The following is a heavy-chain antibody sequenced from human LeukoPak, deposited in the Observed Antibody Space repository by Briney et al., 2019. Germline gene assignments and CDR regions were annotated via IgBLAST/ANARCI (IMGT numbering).Heavy chain of an antibody. CDR1: GFTFSDYY. CDR2: ISSGGGAM. D-gene: IGHD7-27*01. Sequence: KAGGSLRLSCAASGFTFSDYYMSWIRQAPGKGLEWVSSISSGGGAMYYADSVKGRFTVSRGNARNSLYLQMNSLSAEATAVYFCARAALLTGGGYHFDSWGQGTLVTVSS. V-gene: IGHV3-11*01. J-gene: IGHJ4*02. CDR3: ARAALLTGGGYHFDS.